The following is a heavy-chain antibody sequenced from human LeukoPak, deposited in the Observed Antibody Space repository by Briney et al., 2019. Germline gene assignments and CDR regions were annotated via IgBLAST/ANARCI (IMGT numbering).Heavy chain of an antibody. CDR2: IKQDGSEK. J-gene: IGHJ4*02. Sequence: GGSLRLSCAASGFTFGSYWMSWVRQAPGKGLEWVANIKQDGSEKYYVDSVKGRFTISRDNAKNSLYLQMNSLRAEDTAVYYCAREEEGFDYWGQGTLVTVSS. V-gene: IGHV3-7*01. CDR1: GFTFGSYW. CDR3: AREEEGFDY.